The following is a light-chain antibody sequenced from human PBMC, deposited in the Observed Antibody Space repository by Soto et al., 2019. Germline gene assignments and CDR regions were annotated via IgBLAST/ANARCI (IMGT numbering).Light chain of an antibody. CDR1: PSITSW. V-gene: IGKV1-5*03. J-gene: IGKJ1*01. Sequence: DIQITQSPSTLSASVGDRFTITCRASPSITSWLAWYQQKPGKAPKLLIYKASSLESVVPSRFSVSGSVTEFTLAISALQPDYFANYYCQQYNSCTTWTFGRGTKVDIK. CDR2: KAS. CDR3: QQYNSCTTWT.